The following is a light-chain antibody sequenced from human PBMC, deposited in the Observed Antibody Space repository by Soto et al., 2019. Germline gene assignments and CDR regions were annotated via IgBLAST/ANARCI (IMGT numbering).Light chain of an antibody. CDR1: SSDVGSYNL. CDR3: CSYAGSSTFEV. Sequence: QPVVTQPASVSGSPGQSITISCTGTSSDVGSYNLVSWYQQHPGKAPKLMIYEGSKRPSGVSNRFSGSKSGNTASLTISGLQAEDEADYYCCSYAGSSTFEVFGGGTKLTVL. J-gene: IGLJ2*01. V-gene: IGLV2-23*03. CDR2: EGS.